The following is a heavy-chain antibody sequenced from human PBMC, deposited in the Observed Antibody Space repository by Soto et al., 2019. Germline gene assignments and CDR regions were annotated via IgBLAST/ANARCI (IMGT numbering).Heavy chain of an antibody. CDR2: INPSGGRT. CDR1: GYAFTTYF. Sequence: QVQLVQSGAEVKKPGASVKVSCKASGYAFTTYFMHWVRQAPGQGLEWLGIINPSGGRTTYAQNFQGRVTMTRDTSTNTVYMELSGLRSDDTAVYYCARDGCITATCAGGGNWFDPWGQGTPVTVSS. V-gene: IGHV1-46*01. D-gene: IGHD3-10*01. J-gene: IGHJ5*02. CDR3: ARDGCITATCAGGGNWFDP.